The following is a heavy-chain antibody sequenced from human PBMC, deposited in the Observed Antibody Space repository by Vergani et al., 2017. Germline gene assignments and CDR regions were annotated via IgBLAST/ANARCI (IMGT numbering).Heavy chain of an antibody. CDR3: ARDGCSSTSCPSNYYYYYMDV. V-gene: IGHV4-59*01. CDR1: GGSISSYY. D-gene: IGHD2-2*01. J-gene: IGHJ6*03. CDR2: IYYSGST. Sequence: QVQLQESGPGLVKPSETLSLTCTVSGGSISSYYWSWIRQPPGKGLEWIGYIYYSGSTNYNPSLKSRVTISVDTSKNQFSLKLSSVTAADTAVYYCARDGCSSTSCPSNYYYYYMDVWGKGTTVTVSS.